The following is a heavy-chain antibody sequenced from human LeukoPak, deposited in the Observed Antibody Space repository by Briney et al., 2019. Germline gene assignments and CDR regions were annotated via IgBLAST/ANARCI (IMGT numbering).Heavy chain of an antibody. V-gene: IGHV3-11*01. Sequence: GGSLRLSCAASGFTFSDYYMSWIRQAPGKGLEWVSYISSSGSTKNYADSVKGRFTMSRDNAKNSLYLQMNSLRAEDTAVYYCARVMRSGSLFDHWGQGTLVTVSS. CDR3: ARVMRSGSLFDH. J-gene: IGHJ4*02. CDR2: ISSSGSTK. D-gene: IGHD1-26*01. CDR1: GFTFSDYY.